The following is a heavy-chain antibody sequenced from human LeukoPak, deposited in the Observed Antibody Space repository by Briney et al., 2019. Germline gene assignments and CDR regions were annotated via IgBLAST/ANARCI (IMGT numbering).Heavy chain of an antibody. CDR2: ISFDGSDK. J-gene: IGHJ4*02. CDR1: GFSFTTYA. V-gene: IGHV3-30*03. Sequence: GGSLRLSCAASGFSFTTYAMHWVRQAPGQGLEWRTLISFDGSDKSFADSVQGRFTISRDNSKNTLYLQMNSLRAEDTAIYDCARDRFTRIGAAGDFDSWGQGTLVTVSS. CDR3: ARDRFTRIGAAGDFDS. D-gene: IGHD6-13*01.